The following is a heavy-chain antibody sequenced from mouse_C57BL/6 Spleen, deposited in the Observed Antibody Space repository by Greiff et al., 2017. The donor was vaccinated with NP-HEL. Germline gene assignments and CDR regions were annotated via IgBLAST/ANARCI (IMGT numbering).Heavy chain of an antibody. CDR2: IYPGDGDT. CDR1: GYAFSSSW. J-gene: IGHJ4*01. Sequence: VQLQQSGPELVKPGASVKISCKASGYAFSSSWMNWVKQRPGQGLEWIGRIYPGDGDTNYNGKFKGKATLTADKSSSTAYMQLSSLTSEDSAVYFCERAGEYDGMDYWGQGTSVTVSS. D-gene: IGHD2-14*01. CDR3: ERAGEYDGMDY. V-gene: IGHV1-82*01.